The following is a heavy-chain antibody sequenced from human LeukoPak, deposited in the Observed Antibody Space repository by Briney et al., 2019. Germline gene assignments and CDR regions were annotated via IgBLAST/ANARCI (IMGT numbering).Heavy chain of an antibody. CDR3: ARSVVVTALGGNFDY. Sequence: ASVKVSCKASGYTFTSYYMRWVRQAPGQGLEWMGIINPSGGSTSYAQKFQGRVTMTRDMSTSTVYMELSSLRSEDTAVYYCARSVVVTALGGNFDYWGQGTLVTVSS. V-gene: IGHV1-46*01. CDR1: GYTFTSYY. D-gene: IGHD2-21*02. J-gene: IGHJ4*02. CDR2: INPSGGST.